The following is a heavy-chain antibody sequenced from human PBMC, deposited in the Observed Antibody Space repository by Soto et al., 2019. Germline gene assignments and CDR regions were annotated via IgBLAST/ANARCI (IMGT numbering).Heavy chain of an antibody. Sequence: SETLSLTCTVSGGSISSGGYYWSWIRQHPGKGLEWIGYIYYSGSTYYNPSLKSRVTISVDTSKNQFSLKLSSVTAADTAVYYCAFGRRGDFDYLGQGTLVTVS. J-gene: IGHJ4*02. CDR3: AFGRRGDFDY. CDR2: IYYSGST. CDR1: GGSISSGGYY. D-gene: IGHD3-16*01. V-gene: IGHV4-31*03.